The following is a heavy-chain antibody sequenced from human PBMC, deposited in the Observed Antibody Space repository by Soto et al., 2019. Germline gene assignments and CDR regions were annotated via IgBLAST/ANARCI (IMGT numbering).Heavy chain of an antibody. CDR1: GFTFSSYA. D-gene: IGHD3-10*01. CDR2: ISYDGGNK. V-gene: IGHV3-30-3*01. Sequence: QVQLVESGGGVVQPGRSLRLSCAASGFTFSSYAMHWVRQAPGKGLEWVAVISYDGGNKYYADSVKGRFTISRDNSKNTLYLQMNSLRAEDTAVYYCASLGNTYYYGSGSFRNWFDPWGQGTLVTVSS. J-gene: IGHJ5*02. CDR3: ASLGNTYYYGSGSFRNWFDP.